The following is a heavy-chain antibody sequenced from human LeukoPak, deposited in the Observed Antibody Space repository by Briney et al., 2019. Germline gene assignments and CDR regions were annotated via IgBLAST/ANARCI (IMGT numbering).Heavy chain of an antibody. CDR3: ARWGDSFDY. CDR2: IIPILGIA. D-gene: IGHD2-21*02. V-gene: IGHV1-69*04. J-gene: IGHJ4*02. Sequence: ASVKVSCKASGGTFSSYAISWVRQAPGQGLEWMGRIIPILGIANYAQKFQGRVTITADKSTSTAYMELSSLRSEDTAAYYCARWGDSFDYWGQGTLVTVSS. CDR1: GGTFSSYA.